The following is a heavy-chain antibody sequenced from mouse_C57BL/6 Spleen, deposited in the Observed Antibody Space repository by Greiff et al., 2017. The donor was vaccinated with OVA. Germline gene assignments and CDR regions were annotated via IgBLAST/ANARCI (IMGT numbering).Heavy chain of an antibody. CDR3: ARYLAYWDPYCALDY. D-gene: IGHD4-1*01. CDR1: GYTFTSYW. CDR2: IYPGSGST. J-gene: IGHJ4*01. V-gene: IGHV1-55*01. Sequence: QVQLQQPGAELVKPGASVKLSCKASGYTFTSYWITWVKQRPGQGLEWIGDIYPGSGSTNYNEKFKSKATLTVDTSSSTAYMQLSSLTSEDSAVSDCARYLAYWDPYCALDYWGQGTSVTVSS.